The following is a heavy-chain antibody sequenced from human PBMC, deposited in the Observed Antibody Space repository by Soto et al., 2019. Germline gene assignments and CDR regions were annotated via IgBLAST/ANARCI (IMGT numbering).Heavy chain of an antibody. Sequence: SETLSLTCAVSGASIRSYHWSWIRQPAGKGLEWIGRMQHTGNTNYNPSLKSRVTMSVDTSKNQVSLKMTSVTAADTAVYFCAKDVSSRRWFDPWGQGILVTVS. CDR3: AKDVSSRRWFDP. CDR1: GASIRSYH. J-gene: IGHJ5*02. CDR2: MQHTGNT. D-gene: IGHD3-16*01. V-gene: IGHV4-4*07.